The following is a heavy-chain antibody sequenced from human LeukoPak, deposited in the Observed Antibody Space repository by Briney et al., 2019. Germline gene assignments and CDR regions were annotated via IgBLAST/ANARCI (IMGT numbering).Heavy chain of an antibody. V-gene: IGHV4-34*01. CDR1: GGSFSGYY. J-gene: IGHJ6*03. CDR2: INHSGST. Sequence: SSETLSLTCAVYGGSFSGYYWSWIRQPPGKGLEWIGEINHSGSTNYNPSLKSRVTISVDTSKNQFSLKLSSVTAADTAFYYCASQGHHGKIVGTTLSYFYMDVWGKGTTVTVSS. CDR3: ASQGHHGKIVGTTLSYFYMDV. D-gene: IGHD1-26*01.